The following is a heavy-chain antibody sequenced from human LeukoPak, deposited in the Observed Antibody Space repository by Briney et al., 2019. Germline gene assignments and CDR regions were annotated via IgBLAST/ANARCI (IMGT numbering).Heavy chain of an antibody. CDR1: GGTFSSYA. Sequence: SVKVSCKASGGTFSSYAISWVRQAPGQGLEWMGGIIPIFGTANYAQKFQGRVTITADESTSTAYMELSSLRSEDTAVYYCARSLPRILVVIAAGYYYGMDVWGQGTTVTVSS. CDR2: IIPIFGTA. J-gene: IGHJ6*02. V-gene: IGHV1-69*01. CDR3: ARSLPRILVVIAAGYYYGMDV. D-gene: IGHD2-21*01.